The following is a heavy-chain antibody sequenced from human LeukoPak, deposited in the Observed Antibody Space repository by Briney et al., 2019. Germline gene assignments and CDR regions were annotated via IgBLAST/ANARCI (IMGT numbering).Heavy chain of an antibody. CDR2: INAGNGNT. Sequence: ASVKVSCKASGYTFTSYAMHWVRQAPGQRLEWMGWINAGNGNTKYSQEFQGRVTITRDTSASTAYMELSSLRSEDMAVYYCARETYYYGSGSYYLDYWGQGTLVTVSS. CDR1: GYTFTSYA. CDR3: ARETYYYGSGSYYLDY. D-gene: IGHD3-10*01. J-gene: IGHJ4*02. V-gene: IGHV1-3*03.